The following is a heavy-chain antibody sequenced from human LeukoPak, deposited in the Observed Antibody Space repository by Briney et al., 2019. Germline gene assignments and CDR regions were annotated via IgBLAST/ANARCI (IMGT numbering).Heavy chain of an antibody. CDR1: GGTISSYY. CDR3: ARQGSSWYDWYFDL. Sequence: PSETLSLTCTVSGGTISSYYWSWIRQPPGKGLEWIGYIYYSGSTNYNPSLQSRVTISVDTSKNQFSLKLSSVTAADTAVYYCARQGSSWYDWYFDLWGRGTLVTVSS. J-gene: IGHJ2*01. V-gene: IGHV4-59*01. CDR2: IYYSGST. D-gene: IGHD6-13*01.